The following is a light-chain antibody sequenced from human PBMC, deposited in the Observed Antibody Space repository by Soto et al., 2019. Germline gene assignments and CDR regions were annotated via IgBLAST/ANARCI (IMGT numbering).Light chain of an antibody. V-gene: IGKV3-20*01. CDR3: QQSAVSPLT. Sequence: EIVLTQSPGTLSLSPGERATLSCRASQSVTNNYVVGYQQKPGQAPRLLIHDASSRATGIPDRFSGSGSGTDFTLTISRLELEDFAVYYCQQSAVSPLTFGQGTRVDIK. J-gene: IGKJ1*01. CDR1: QSVTNNY. CDR2: DAS.